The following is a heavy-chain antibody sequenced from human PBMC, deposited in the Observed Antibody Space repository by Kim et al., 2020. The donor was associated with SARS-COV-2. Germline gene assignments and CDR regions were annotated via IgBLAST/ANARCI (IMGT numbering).Heavy chain of an antibody. Sequence: GGSRRLSCAASGFTFSSYWMSWGRQAPGTGREWVANIKQDGSEKYYVDSVKGRFTISRDNAKNSLYLQMNSLRAEDTAVYYCASAFPTVVTRDYWGQGTLVTVSS. D-gene: IGHD4-17*01. CDR3: ASAFPTVVTRDY. CDR2: IKQDGSEK. J-gene: IGHJ4*02. CDR1: GFTFSSYW. V-gene: IGHV3-7*01.